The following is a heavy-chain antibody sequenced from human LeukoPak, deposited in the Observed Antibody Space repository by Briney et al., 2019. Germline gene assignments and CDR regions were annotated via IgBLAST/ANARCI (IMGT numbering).Heavy chain of an antibody. CDR2: INTNTGNP. Sequence: ASVKVSCKASGYTFTGYYMHWVRQAPGQGLEWMGWINTNTGNPTYAQGSTGRFVFSLDTSVSTAYLQISNLKAEDTAVYYCATYGSGSYEGYWGQGTLVTVSS. CDR3: ATYGSGSYEGY. D-gene: IGHD3-10*01. V-gene: IGHV7-4-1*02. CDR1: GYTFTGYY. J-gene: IGHJ4*02.